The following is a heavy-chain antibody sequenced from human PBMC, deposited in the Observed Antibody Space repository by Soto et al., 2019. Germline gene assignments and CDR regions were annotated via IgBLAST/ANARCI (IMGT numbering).Heavy chain of an antibody. Sequence: QVQLVQSGAEVKKPGSSVKVSCKASGGTFSSYAISWVRQAPGQGLEWMGGIIPIFGTANYAHKFQGRVTITQDESRSTDYLERSSLGSEDTAVYYCVRGQSGYYYYGMDVWGQVTTVTVSS. J-gene: IGHJ6*02. CDR2: IIPIFGTA. CDR3: VRGQSGYYYYGMDV. D-gene: IGHD6-19*01. V-gene: IGHV1-69*01. CDR1: GGTFSSYA.